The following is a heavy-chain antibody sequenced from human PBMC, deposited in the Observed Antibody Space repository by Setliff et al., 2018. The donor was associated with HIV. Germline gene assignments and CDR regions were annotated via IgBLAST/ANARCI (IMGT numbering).Heavy chain of an antibody. V-gene: IGHV4-4*09. CDR2: NFSSGST. CDR1: GGSISSYC. CDR3: ARLRITMIMMLNYFDY. Sequence: SETLSLTCTVSGGSISSYCWNWIRQSPGRGLEWIGFNFSSGSTRYNPSLQSRVTMSVDTSKNQFSLRLTSVTAADTAVYFCARLRITMIMMLNYFDYWGQGTLVTVSS. D-gene: IGHD3-22*01. J-gene: IGHJ4*02.